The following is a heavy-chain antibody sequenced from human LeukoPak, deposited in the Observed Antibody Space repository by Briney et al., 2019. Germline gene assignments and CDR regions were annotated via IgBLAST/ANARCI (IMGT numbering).Heavy chain of an antibody. D-gene: IGHD5-12*01. CDR2: IIPIFGTA. J-gene: IGHJ6*03. Sequence: SVKVSCKASGGTFSSYAISWVRQAPGQGLEWMGGIIPIFGTANYAQKFQGRVTITADESTSTAYMELSSLRSEDTAVYYCSQTNGRYSGYDPTPYYYYMDVWGKGTTVTVSS. CDR1: GGTFSSYA. CDR3: SQTNGRYSGYDPTPYYYYMDV. V-gene: IGHV1-69*13.